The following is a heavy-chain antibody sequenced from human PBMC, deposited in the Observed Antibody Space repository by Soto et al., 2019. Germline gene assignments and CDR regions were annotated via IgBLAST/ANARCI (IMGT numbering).Heavy chain of an antibody. CDR1: GFPFSSHW. V-gene: IGHV3-7*01. CDR2: IHQGGSET. CDR3: AQAMAYAVHI. J-gene: IGHJ3*02. D-gene: IGHD5-18*01. Sequence: EVRLVECGGGLVQPGGSLRLSCAASGFPFSSHWMSWVRQAPGKGLEWLGNIHQGGSETHFADSVRGRFTISRDNAKNSLFLQLNSLRAEDTAVYYCAQAMAYAVHIWGQGTVVTVSS.